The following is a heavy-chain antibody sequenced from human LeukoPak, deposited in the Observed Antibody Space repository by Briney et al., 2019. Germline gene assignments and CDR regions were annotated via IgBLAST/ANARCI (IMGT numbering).Heavy chain of an antibody. Sequence: GESPKISCKGSGYSFTSYWIGWVRQMPGKGLEWMGIIYPGDSDTRYSPSFQGQVTISADKSISTAYLQWSSLKASDTAMYYCARLMITFGGVIAAPQDYWGQGTLVTVSS. V-gene: IGHV5-51*01. CDR1: GYSFTSYW. D-gene: IGHD3-16*02. CDR3: ARLMITFGGVIAAPQDY. CDR2: IYPGDSDT. J-gene: IGHJ4*02.